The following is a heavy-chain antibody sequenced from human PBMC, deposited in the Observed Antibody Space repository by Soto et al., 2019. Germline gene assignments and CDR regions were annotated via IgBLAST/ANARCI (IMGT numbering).Heavy chain of an antibody. J-gene: IGHJ4*02. CDR2: ISSSSSTI. V-gene: IGHV3-48*01. Sequence: PGGSLRLSCAASGFTFSSYSMNWVRQAPGKGLEWVSYISSSSSTIYYADSVKGRFTISRDNAKNSLYLQMNSLRAEDTAVYYCARDSGYSDGPPDYWRQGPLVTVSS. D-gene: IGHD5-18*01. CDR1: GFTFSSYS. CDR3: ARDSGYSDGPPDY.